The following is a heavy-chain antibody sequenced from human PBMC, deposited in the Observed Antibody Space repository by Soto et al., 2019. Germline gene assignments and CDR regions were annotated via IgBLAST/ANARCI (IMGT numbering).Heavy chain of an antibody. CDR1: GYMFSNYG. J-gene: IGHJ6*03. V-gene: IGHV1-18*01. D-gene: IGHD6-13*01. Sequence: QALLVQSGAEVKKPGASVKVSCKASGYMFSNYGISWVRQAPGQGLEWMGWISAYNGNTHYEQKFEARVTMTADTSTSTAYMEVRSLTSDDTAVYFCARVVPEQLLRYYYYYYMDVWGEGTTVTVSS. CDR3: ARVVPEQLLRYYYYYYMDV. CDR2: ISAYNGNT.